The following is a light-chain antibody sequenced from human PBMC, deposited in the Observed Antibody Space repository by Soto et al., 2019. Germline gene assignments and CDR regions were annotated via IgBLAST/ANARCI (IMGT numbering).Light chain of an antibody. CDR1: QGISNY. J-gene: IGKJ3*01. CDR3: QKYNSAPRT. Sequence: DIQMTQSPSSLSASVGDRVTNTCRASQGISNYLAWYQQKPGKVPKLLIYAASTLQSGVPSRFSGSGSGTDFTLTISGLQPEDVATYYCQKYNSAPRTFGPGIKVDIQ. CDR2: AAS. V-gene: IGKV1-27*01.